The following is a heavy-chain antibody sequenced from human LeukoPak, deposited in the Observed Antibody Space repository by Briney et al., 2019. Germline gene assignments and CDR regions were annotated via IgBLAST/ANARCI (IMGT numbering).Heavy chain of an antibody. Sequence: ASVTVSCKASGYTFSGHYMHWVRQAPGQGLEWMGIIDPSGGGTNYAQKFQGRVTMTRDTSTSTIYMELSSLRSEDTAVYYCASLGSGSSPIIDFDYWGQGTLVTVSS. J-gene: IGHJ4*02. D-gene: IGHD3-10*01. CDR3: ASLGSGSSPIIDFDY. V-gene: IGHV1-46*01. CDR2: IDPSGGGT. CDR1: GYTFSGHY.